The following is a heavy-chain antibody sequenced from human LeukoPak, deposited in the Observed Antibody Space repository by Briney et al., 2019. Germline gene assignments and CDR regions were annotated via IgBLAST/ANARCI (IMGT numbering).Heavy chain of an antibody. D-gene: IGHD6-13*01. J-gene: IGHJ6*02. CDR1: GFTFDDYA. CDR3: AKPSGWYMWNYGMDV. CDR2: ISGDGGST. V-gene: IGHV3-43*02. Sequence: PGGSLRLSCAASGFTFDDYAMHWVRQAPGKGLEWVSLISGDGGSTYYADSVKGRFTISRDNSKNSLYLQMNSLRTEDTALYYCAKPSGWYMWNYGMDVWGQGTTVTVSS.